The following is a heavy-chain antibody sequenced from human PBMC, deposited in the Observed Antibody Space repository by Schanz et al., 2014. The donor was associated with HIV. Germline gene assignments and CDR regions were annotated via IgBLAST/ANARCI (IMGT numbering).Heavy chain of an antibody. CDR3: ARGRETVTTYFDF. CDR1: GYTFTSYD. D-gene: IGHD4-17*01. J-gene: IGHJ4*02. V-gene: IGHV1-8*01. CDR2: MNPNNDDT. Sequence: QVQLVQSGPEVKKPGASVKVSCKTSGYTFTSYDINWVRQAAGQGLEWMGWMNPNNDDTDYAQKFQGRVTMPRDPSTSTAYMELSSLRSEDTAVYYCARGRETVTTYFDFWGQGTLVTVSS.